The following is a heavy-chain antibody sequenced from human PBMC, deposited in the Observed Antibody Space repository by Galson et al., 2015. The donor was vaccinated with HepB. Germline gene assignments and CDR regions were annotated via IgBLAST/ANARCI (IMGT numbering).Heavy chain of an antibody. CDR3: ARAWRNQVLSDS. CDR1: GYIFSTYA. J-gene: IGHJ4*02. V-gene: IGHV1-8*02. Sequence: SVKVSCKASGYIFSTYAITWVRQAAGQGLEWMGWINADSANTGYTRDFRGRVTMTRDISTNTAYMELSSLRSEDTAVYYCARAWRNQVLSDSWGEGTLVTGSS. D-gene: IGHD2-2*01. CDR2: INADSANT.